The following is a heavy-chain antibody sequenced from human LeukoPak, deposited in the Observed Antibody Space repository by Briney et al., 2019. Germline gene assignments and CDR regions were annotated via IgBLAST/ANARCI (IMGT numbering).Heavy chain of an antibody. J-gene: IGHJ3*02. CDR3: ATAGASDI. Sequence: GVSLRVSCAASGFTLSSYTTNWVRQAPGKGLEWVSSISNCGFYIYYADSVKGRFLVSRDNANHSLYLQMNSLRDEDAAVYYCATAGASDIWGQGTMVTVSS. CDR2: ISNCGFYI. CDR1: GFTLSSYT. D-gene: IGHD7-27*01. V-gene: IGHV3-21*01.